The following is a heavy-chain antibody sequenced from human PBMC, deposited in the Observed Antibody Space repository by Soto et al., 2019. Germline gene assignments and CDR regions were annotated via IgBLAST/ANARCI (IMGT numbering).Heavy chain of an antibody. D-gene: IGHD4-17*01. V-gene: IGHV4-34*01. Sequence: QVQLQQWGAGLLKPSETLSLTCAVYGGSFSGYYWSWIRQPPGKGLEWIGEINHSGSTNYNPSLKRRVTISVDTSKNQFSLKLSSVTAADTAVYYCAARTVTTSKTGYYYMDVWGKGTTVTVSS. J-gene: IGHJ6*03. CDR3: AARTVTTSKTGYYYMDV. CDR1: GGSFSGYY. CDR2: INHSGST.